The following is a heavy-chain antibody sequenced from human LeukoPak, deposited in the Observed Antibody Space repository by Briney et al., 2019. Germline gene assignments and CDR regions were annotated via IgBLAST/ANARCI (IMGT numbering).Heavy chain of an antibody. CDR3: ARDLLFVWVAFDI. D-gene: IGHD6-13*01. CDR2: ISSSGSTI. J-gene: IGHJ3*02. V-gene: IGHV3-11*01. Sequence: GGSLRLSCAASGFTFSDYYMSWIRQAPGKGLEWVSYISSSGSTIYYADSVKGRFTISRDNAKNSLYLQMNSLRAEDTAVYYCARDLLFVWVAFDIWGQGTMVTVSS. CDR1: GFTFSDYY.